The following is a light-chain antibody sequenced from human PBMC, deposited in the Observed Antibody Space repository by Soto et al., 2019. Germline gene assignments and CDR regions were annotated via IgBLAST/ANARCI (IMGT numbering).Light chain of an antibody. J-gene: IGKJ1*01. CDR3: QQYNNWPPAWT. CDR1: ESIGNN. CDR2: SAS. V-gene: IGKV3D-15*01. Sequence: MTQSPATVSVSLGDSVSLSCRANESIGNNLAWYQQKPGQPPRLLIYSASTRAPGIPARVSGGGSGTQFSLTISSLQSEDFAVYYCQQYNNWPPAWTFGQGTKVDIK.